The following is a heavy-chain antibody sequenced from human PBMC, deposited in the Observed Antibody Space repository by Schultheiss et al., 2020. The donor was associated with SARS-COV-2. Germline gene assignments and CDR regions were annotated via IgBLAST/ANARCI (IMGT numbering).Heavy chain of an antibody. CDR1: GFNVSSNY. CDR2: IYHDGST. J-gene: IGHJ4*02. D-gene: IGHD3-3*01. V-gene: IGHV4-4*02. CDR3: ARDPNPGVVIGDDY. Sequence: GSLRLSCAASGFNVSSNYMSWVRQAPGKGLEWIGEIYHDGSTNYNPSLRSRVTMSVDKSKNQFSLKLTSVTAADTALYYCARDPNPGVVIGDDYWGQGTLVTVSS.